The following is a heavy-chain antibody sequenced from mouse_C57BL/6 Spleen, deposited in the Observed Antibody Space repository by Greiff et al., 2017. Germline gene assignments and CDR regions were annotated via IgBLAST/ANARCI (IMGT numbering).Heavy chain of an antibody. J-gene: IGHJ4*01. Sequence: QVHVKQSGAELVKPGASVKLSCKASGYTFTSYWMQWVKQRPGQGLEWIGEIDPSDSYTNYNQKFKGKATLTVDTSSSTAYMQLSSLTSEDSAVYYCARFDGYLYYAMDYWGQGTSVTVSS. CDR3: ARFDGYLYYAMDY. D-gene: IGHD2-3*01. V-gene: IGHV1-50*01. CDR2: IDPSDSYT. CDR1: GYTFTSYW.